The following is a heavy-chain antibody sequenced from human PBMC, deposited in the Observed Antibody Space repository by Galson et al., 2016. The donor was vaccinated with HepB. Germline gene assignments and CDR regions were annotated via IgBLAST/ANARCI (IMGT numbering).Heavy chain of an antibody. CDR2: ISSSSSYI. CDR1: GFTFSSYS. J-gene: IGHJ4*02. V-gene: IGHV3-21*01. D-gene: IGHD1-26*01. Sequence: SLRLSCAASGFTFSSYSMNWVRQAPGKGLEWVSSISSSSSYIYYADSVKGRFTISRDNAKNSLYLQMNSLRAEETAVYYCARGDIVGAIFDYWGQGTLVTVSS. CDR3: ARGDIVGAIFDY.